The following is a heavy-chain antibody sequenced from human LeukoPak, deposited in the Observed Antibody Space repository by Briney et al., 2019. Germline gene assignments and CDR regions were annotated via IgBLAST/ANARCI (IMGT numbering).Heavy chain of an antibody. CDR2: ISSSSSYI. CDR3: ARDLGGGAVGGSVDY. J-gene: IGHJ4*02. V-gene: IGHV3-21*04. Sequence: GGSLRLSCAASGFTFSRYTMNWVRQAPGKGLEWVSSISSSSSYIYYADSVKGRFTISRDNAKNSLYLQMNSLRAEDTAVYYCARDLGGGAVGGSVDYWGQGTLVTVSS. CDR1: GFTFSRYT. D-gene: IGHD2-21*01.